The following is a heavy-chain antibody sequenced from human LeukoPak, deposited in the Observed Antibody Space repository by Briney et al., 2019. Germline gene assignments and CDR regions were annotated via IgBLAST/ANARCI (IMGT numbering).Heavy chain of an antibody. V-gene: IGHV3-30*03. Sequence: GGSLRLSCAASGFTFSSSAMHWVRQAPGKGLEWVAATSYDGGIESYADSVKGRFTISRDNSKNTMYLHMNSLRAEDTAVYYCTRSTTYNLDVWGQGTTVTVSS. J-gene: IGHJ6*02. CDR1: GFTFSSSA. D-gene: IGHD2/OR15-2a*01. CDR2: TSYDGGIE. CDR3: TRSTTYNLDV.